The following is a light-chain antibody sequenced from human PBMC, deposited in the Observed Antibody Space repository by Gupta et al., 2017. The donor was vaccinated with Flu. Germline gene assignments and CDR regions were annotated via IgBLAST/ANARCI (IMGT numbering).Light chain of an antibody. CDR3: QVWDTSSDPVI. CDR2: DNS. V-gene: IGLV3-21*02. CDR1: NIGIKS. Sequence: SLDLTQSPAASVAPGQTARITCGGNNIGIKSVHWYQLKTGQAPVLVVHDNSDRPSGIPDRFPASNSGNTATLTINRVEAGDEADYYCQVWDTSSDPVIFGGGTKLSVL. J-gene: IGLJ2*01.